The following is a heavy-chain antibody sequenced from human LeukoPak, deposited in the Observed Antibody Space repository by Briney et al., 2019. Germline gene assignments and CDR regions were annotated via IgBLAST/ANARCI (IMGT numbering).Heavy chain of an antibody. Sequence: GGSLRLSCAASGFTFSSYWMSWVRQAPGKGLEWVANIKRDGSEKYYVDSVKGRFTTSRDNAKNLLYLQMNSLRAEDPAVYYCARVRYYDFWSGSTTPFYFYMDVWGKGTTVSVSS. J-gene: IGHJ6*03. CDR2: IKRDGSEK. CDR1: GFTFSSYW. D-gene: IGHD3-3*01. CDR3: ARVRYYDFWSGSTTPFYFYMDV. V-gene: IGHV3-7*01.